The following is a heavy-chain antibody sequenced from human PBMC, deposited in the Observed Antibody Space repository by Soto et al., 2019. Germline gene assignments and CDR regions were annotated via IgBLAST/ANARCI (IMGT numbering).Heavy chain of an antibody. CDR2: IYYSGST. CDR3: ARHPTVTEYYFDY. Sequence: SETLSLTCTVSGGSVSSGSYYWSWIRQPPGKGLEWIGYIYYSGSTNYNPSFKSRVTISVDTSKNQFSLKLSSVTAADTAVYYCARHPTVTEYYFDYWGQGTLVTVSS. D-gene: IGHD4-17*01. J-gene: IGHJ4*02. V-gene: IGHV4-61*01. CDR1: GGSVSSGSYY.